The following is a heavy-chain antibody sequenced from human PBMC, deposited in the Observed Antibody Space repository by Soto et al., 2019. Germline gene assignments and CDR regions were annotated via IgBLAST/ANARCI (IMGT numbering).Heavy chain of an antibody. V-gene: IGHV3-33*01. Sequence: GGSLRLSCAASGFTFSSYGMHWVRQAPGKGLEWVAVIWYDGSNKYYADSVKGRFTISRDNSKNTLYLQMNSLRAEDTAVYYCARVGYSYGPPQFLYYYYYGMDVWGQGTTVTVSS. CDR1: GFTFSSYG. CDR3: ARVGYSYGPPQFLYYYYYGMDV. CDR2: IWYDGSNK. J-gene: IGHJ6*02. D-gene: IGHD5-18*01.